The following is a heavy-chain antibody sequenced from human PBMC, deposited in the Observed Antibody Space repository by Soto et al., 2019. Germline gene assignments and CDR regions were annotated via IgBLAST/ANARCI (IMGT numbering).Heavy chain of an antibody. D-gene: IGHD3-22*01. CDR3: ARASNHYDSVAYYYQ. Sequence: VGSLRLSCAASGFTVSYNYMSWVRQAPGKGLEWVSVLYTDGRTNYADSVKGRFTVSRDESKNTLYLQMNTLRAEDTAVYYCARASNHYDSVAYYYQWGQGTLVTSPQ. CDR2: LYTDGRT. V-gene: IGHV3-53*01. CDR1: GFTVSYNY. J-gene: IGHJ4*02.